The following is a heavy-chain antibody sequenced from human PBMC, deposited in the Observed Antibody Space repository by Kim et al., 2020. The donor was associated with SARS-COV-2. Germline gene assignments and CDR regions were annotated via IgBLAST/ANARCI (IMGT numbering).Heavy chain of an antibody. D-gene: IGHD3-10*01. CDR2: IYYSGST. J-gene: IGHJ4*02. Sequence: SETLSLTCTVSGGSISSSSYYWGWIRQPPGKGLEWIGSIYYSGSTYYNPSLKSRVTISVDTSKNQFSLKLSSVTASDTAVYYCARHAKRHPGITMVRGYGYWGQGTLVTVSS. CDR1: GGSISSSSYY. V-gene: IGHV4-39*01. CDR3: ARHAKRHPGITMVRGYGY.